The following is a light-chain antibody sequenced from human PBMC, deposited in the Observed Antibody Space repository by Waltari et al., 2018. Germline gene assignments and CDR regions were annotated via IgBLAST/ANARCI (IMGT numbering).Light chain of an antibody. CDR1: DLGVKY. J-gene: IGLJ3*02. CDR2: QDT. V-gene: IGLV3-1*01. CDR3: QTWDSNTVV. Sequence: YELTQPPSVSVSAGQTVSITCSGDDLGVKYNCWYQQRSCQSPVLVISQDTKRPSGIPERFSGSTSGNTATLTISETQALDEADYYCQTWDSNTVVFGGGTKLTVL.